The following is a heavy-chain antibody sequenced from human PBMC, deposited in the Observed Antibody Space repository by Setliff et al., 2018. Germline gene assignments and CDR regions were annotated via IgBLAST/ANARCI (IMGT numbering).Heavy chain of an antibody. J-gene: IGHJ4*02. CDR2: IYHNEST. D-gene: IGHD1-26*01. CDR3: ASLGGATRFMGFDS. V-gene: IGHV4-4*02. Sequence: PSETLSLTCAVSGASISSVNLWSWVRQPPGKGLEWIGEIYHNESTNFNPSLESRVTLSIDKSKNELSLNVTSVTAADTAVYYCASLGGATRFMGFDSWGQGILVTVSS. CDR1: GASISSVNL.